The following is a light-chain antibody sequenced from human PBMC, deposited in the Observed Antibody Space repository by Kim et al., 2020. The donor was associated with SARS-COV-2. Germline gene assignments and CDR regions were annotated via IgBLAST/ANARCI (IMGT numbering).Light chain of an antibody. J-gene: IGKJ2*01. CDR3: QQSSVIQYT. CDR2: ASS. V-gene: IGKV1-39*01. Sequence: SASVADRVTITCRASQSISTYLNWYQQKPGEAPKLLIYASSILQSGVPSRFSGRGSGTVFTLTISRLQPEDFASYYCQQSSVIQYTFGQGTKLEI. CDR1: QSISTY.